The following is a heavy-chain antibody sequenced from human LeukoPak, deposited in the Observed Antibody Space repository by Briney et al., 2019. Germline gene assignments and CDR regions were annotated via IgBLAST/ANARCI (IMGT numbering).Heavy chain of an antibody. CDR3: ARAIIVVPAAPGY. Sequence: SETLSLTCTVSGGSISSGSYYWSWIRQPAGKGLEWIGRIYTSGSTNYNPPLKSRVTISVDTSKNQFSLKLSSVTAADTAVYYCARAIIVVPAAPGYWGQGTLVTVSS. J-gene: IGHJ4*02. CDR1: GGSISSGSYY. CDR2: IYTSGST. V-gene: IGHV4-61*02. D-gene: IGHD2-2*01.